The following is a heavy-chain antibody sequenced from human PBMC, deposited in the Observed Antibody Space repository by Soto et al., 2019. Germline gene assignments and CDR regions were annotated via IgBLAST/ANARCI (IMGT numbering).Heavy chain of an antibody. J-gene: IGHJ5*02. CDR2: IDPSDSYA. CDR1: GYSFASYW. Sequence: GESLKISCKGSGYSFASYWISWVRQMPAKGLEWMGRIDPSDSYANYSPSFQGHVTFSADKSISTAYLQWSSLSASDTAMYYCARHKAFYYDSSGAWGQGTMVTVSS. CDR3: ARHKAFYYDSSGA. V-gene: IGHV5-10-1*01. D-gene: IGHD3-22*01.